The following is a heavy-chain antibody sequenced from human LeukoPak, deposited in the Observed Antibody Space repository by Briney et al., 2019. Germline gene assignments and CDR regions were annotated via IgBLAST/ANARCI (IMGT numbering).Heavy chain of an antibody. Sequence: ASVTVSCKASGYTFGSYDINWVRQAPGQGLEWLGWMNPNSGNTGYAPKFQGRVTMTRVTSINTAYMELTSLRSEDTAVYFCVRGDLPTTVLNDPFNIWGQGTMVTVSS. D-gene: IGHD4-11*01. CDR1: GYTFGSYD. CDR2: MNPNSGNT. J-gene: IGHJ3*02. V-gene: IGHV1-8*01. CDR3: VRGDLPTTVLNDPFNI.